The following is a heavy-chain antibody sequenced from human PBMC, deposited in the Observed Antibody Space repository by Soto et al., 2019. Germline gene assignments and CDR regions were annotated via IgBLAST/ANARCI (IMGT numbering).Heavy chain of an antibody. D-gene: IGHD6-13*01. Sequence: SETLSLTCTVSGGSISSSSYYWGWIRQPPGKGLEWIGSIYYSGSTYYNPSLKSRVTISVDTSKNQFSLKLSSVTAADTAVYYCAAIHSSWYLWVDYWGQGTLVTVSS. CDR1: GGSISSSSYY. J-gene: IGHJ4*02. CDR3: AAIHSSWYLWVDY. V-gene: IGHV4-39*01. CDR2: IYYSGST.